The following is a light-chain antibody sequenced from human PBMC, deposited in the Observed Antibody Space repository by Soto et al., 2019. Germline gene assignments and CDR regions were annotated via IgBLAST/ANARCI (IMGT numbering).Light chain of an antibody. J-gene: IGKJ1*01. CDR2: GAS. Sequence: EIVLTQSPGTLSLSPGERATLSCRASQSSNSIYLAWYQQKTGQPPRILIYGASSRATGIPDRFSGSGSGTDCTLTISRLEPEDFSLYYCHQRQSWPRTFGQGTKVDIK. V-gene: IGKV3-20*01. CDR1: QSSNSIY. CDR3: HQRQSWPRT.